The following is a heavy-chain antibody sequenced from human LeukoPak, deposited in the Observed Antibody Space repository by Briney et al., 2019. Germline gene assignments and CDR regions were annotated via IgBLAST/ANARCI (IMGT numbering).Heavy chain of an antibody. CDR1: GGSISSYY. V-gene: IGHV4-59*01. CDR3: ARDQGGATIFGAFDI. J-gene: IGHJ3*02. Sequence: SEILSLTCTVSGGSISSYYWSWIRQPPGKGLEWIGYIYCSGSTNYNPSLKSRVTISVDTSKNQFSLKLSSVTAADTAVYYCARDQGGATIFGAFDIWGQGTMVTVSS. D-gene: IGHD1-26*01. CDR2: IYCSGST.